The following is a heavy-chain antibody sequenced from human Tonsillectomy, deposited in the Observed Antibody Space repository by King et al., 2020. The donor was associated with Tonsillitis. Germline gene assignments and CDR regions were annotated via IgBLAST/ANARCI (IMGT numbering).Heavy chain of an antibody. CDR2: LSSSSTTI. Sequence: VQLVESGGGLVQPGGSLRLSCAASGFSFSTYTMNWVRQAPGKGLEWVSYLSSSSTTIYYADSVKGRFTISRDNAKNSLYLQMNSLRDEDTAVYYCVKAGVTRVRGVIDWFDSWGQGTLVTVSS. CDR1: GFSFSTYT. D-gene: IGHD3-10*01. V-gene: IGHV3-48*02. J-gene: IGHJ5*01. CDR3: VKAGVTRVRGVIDWFDS.